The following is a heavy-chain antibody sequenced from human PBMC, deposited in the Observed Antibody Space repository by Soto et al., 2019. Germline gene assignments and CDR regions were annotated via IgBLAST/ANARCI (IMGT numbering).Heavy chain of an antibody. CDR3: ARGYCSGGSCYRLYYYDMDV. CDR2: FNPGAGGR. J-gene: IGHJ6*02. D-gene: IGHD2-15*01. V-gene: IGHV1-46*01. Sequence: ASVKVSCKAAGYTFTSYYIHWVRQAPGQGLQWMGIFNPGAGGRSYAQKFQSRVTMPRDTSTSKVYMELSRLRSEDTAVYYCARGYCSGGSCYRLYYYDMDVWGQGTTVTVSS. CDR1: GYTFTSYY.